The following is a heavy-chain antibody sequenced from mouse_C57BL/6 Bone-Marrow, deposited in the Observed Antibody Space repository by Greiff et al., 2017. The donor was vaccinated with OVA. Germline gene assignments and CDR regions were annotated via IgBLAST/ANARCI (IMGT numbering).Heavy chain of an antibody. Sequence: EVKLVESGGGLVKPGGSLKLSCAASGFTFSSYAMSWVRQTPEKRLEWVATISDGGSYTYYPDNVKGRFTISRDNAKNNLYLQMSHLKSEDTAMYYCARERGICDGYLFAYWGQGTLVTVSA. V-gene: IGHV5-4*01. CDR2: ISDGGSYT. CDR3: ARERGICDGYLFAY. J-gene: IGHJ3*01. CDR1: GFTFSSYA. D-gene: IGHD2-3*01.